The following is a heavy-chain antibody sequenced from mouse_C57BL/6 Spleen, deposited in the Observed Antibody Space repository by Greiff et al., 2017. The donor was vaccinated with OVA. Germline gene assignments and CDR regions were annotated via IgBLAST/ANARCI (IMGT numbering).Heavy chain of an antibody. CDR2: IDPSDSET. CDR1: GYTFTSYW. V-gene: IGHV1-52*01. D-gene: IGHD2-2*01. Sequence: QVQLKQPGAELVRPGSSVKLSCKASGYTFTSYWMHWVKQRPIQGLEWIGNIDPSDSETHYNQKFKDKATLTVDKSSSTAYMQLSSLTSEDSAVYYCARLMVTTFDYWGQGTTLTVSS. CDR3: ARLMVTTFDY. J-gene: IGHJ2*01.